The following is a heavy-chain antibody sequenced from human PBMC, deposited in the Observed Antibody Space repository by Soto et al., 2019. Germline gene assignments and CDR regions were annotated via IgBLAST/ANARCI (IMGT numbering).Heavy chain of an antibody. Sequence: GGSLRLSCAASGFTASSYYMSWVRQAPGKGLVWVSRINTDGSITDYADSVKGRFTVSRDNAKNTMYLQMNSLTADDTAVYYCARDTNGLHYWGQGTLVTVSS. CDR2: INTDGSIT. D-gene: IGHD2-8*01. V-gene: IGHV3-74*01. J-gene: IGHJ4*02. CDR1: GFTASSYY. CDR3: ARDTNGLHY.